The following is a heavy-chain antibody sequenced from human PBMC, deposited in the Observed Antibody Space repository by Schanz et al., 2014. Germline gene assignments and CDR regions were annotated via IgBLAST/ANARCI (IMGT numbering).Heavy chain of an antibody. V-gene: IGHV1-2*06. CDR1: GYTFTGHY. D-gene: IGHD6-13*01. CDR2: INPNSGGT. Sequence: QVQLVQSGAEAKKPGASVKVSCKASGYTFTGHYMHWVRQAPGQGLEWMGRINPNSGGTNYAQKFQGRVTMTWDTSTSTAYMELRRLRSDDTAIYYCARDGHSSNWRSYFFYGLDVWGQGTTVTVSS. J-gene: IGHJ6*02. CDR3: ARDGHSSNWRSYFFYGLDV.